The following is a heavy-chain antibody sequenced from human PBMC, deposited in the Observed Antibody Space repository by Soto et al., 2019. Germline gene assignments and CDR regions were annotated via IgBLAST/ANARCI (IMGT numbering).Heavy chain of an antibody. D-gene: IGHD1-20*01. J-gene: IGHJ4*02. V-gene: IGHV1-18*01. Sequence: QVQLVQSGAEVKKPGASVKVSCKASGYTFTSYGISWVRQAPGQGLEWMGWISAYNGNTNYAQKLQGRVTMTTDTXXXXXXXXXXXXXXXXXXXXXXXXXXAIGMNDYWGQGTLVTVSS. CDR1: GYTFTSYG. CDR2: ISAYNGNT. CDR3: XXXXAIGMNDY.